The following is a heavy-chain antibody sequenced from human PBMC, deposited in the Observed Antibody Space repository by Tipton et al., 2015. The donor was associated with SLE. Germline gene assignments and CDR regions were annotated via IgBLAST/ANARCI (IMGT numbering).Heavy chain of an antibody. CDR3: ARRHSYSDPDAFDV. CDR1: GGSINRSSFY. CDR2: IYFRGST. Sequence: TLSLTCTVSGGSINRSSFYWGWVRQPPGKGLEWIGSIYFRGSTYYNPSPNSRVTTSVDTSQNQFSLKLTSVTAADTAVYFCARRHSYSDPDAFDVWGQGTMVTVSS. J-gene: IGHJ3*01. D-gene: IGHD3-22*01. V-gene: IGHV4-39*01.